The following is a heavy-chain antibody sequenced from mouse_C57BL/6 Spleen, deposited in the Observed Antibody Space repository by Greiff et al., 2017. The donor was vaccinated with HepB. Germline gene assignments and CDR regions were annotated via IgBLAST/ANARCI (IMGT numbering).Heavy chain of an antibody. V-gene: IGHV14-4*01. CDR1: GFNIKDDY. D-gene: IGHD1-1*01. CDR2: IDPENGDT. J-gene: IGHJ2*01. CDR3: TTITTVVADFDY. Sequence: EVQLQESGAELVRPGASVKLSCTASGFNIKDDYMHWVKQRPEQGLEWIGWIDPENGDTEYASKFQGKATITAATSSNTAYLQLSSLTSEDTAVYYCTTITTVVADFDYWGQGTTRTVSS.